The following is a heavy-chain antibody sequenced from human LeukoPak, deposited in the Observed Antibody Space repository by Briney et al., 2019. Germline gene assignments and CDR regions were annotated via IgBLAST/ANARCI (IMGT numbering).Heavy chain of an antibody. CDR2: ISWNSGSI. CDR1: GFTFYDYA. V-gene: IGHV3-9*01. Sequence: PGGSLRLSCAASGFTFYDYAMHWVRQAPGKGLEWVSGISWNSGSIGYADSVKGRFTISRDNAKNSLYLQMNSLRAEDTALYYCAKDSEQWLVEGIDYWGQGTLVTVSS. J-gene: IGHJ4*02. D-gene: IGHD6-19*01. CDR3: AKDSEQWLVEGIDY.